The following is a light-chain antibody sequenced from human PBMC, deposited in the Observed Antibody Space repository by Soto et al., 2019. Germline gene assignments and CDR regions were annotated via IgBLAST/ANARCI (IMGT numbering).Light chain of an antibody. Sequence: QSALTQPPSASGSPGQSVTISCTGTSSDVGKYDYVSWFQHHPGKAPKLIIYEVSKRPSGVPDRFSGSKSGSTASLTVSGLQTEDEADYYCNSYVAGRVFGTGTKVTVL. CDR1: SSDVGKYDY. CDR2: EVS. J-gene: IGLJ1*01. CDR3: NSYVAGRV. V-gene: IGLV2-8*01.